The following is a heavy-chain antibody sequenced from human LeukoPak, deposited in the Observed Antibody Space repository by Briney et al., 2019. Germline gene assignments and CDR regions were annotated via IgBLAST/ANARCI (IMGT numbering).Heavy chain of an antibody. CDR2: IKQDGTEK. Sequence: PGGSLRLSCAASGLTFRSDWMSWVRQAPGKGLEWVANIKQDGTEKYYVDSVKGRFTISRDNAKNSLYLQMNSLGAEDTAVYYCARGRGLDYWGQGTLVTVSS. CDR3: ARGRGLDY. D-gene: IGHD3-16*01. V-gene: IGHV3-7*04. CDR1: GLTFRSDW. J-gene: IGHJ4*02.